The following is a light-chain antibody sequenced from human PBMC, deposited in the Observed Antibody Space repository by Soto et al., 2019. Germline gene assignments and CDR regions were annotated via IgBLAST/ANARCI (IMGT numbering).Light chain of an antibody. CDR3: QSYDSSLSGYV. Sequence: QCVRTHAPSVSLAPGQRVTISCTGSSSNIGAGYDVHWYQQLPGTAPKLLIYANSNRPSGVPGRFSGSKSGTSASLAITGLQAEDEADYYCQSYDSSLSGYVFGTGTKVTVL. V-gene: IGLV1-40*01. CDR2: ANS. CDR1: SSNIGAGYD. J-gene: IGLJ1*01.